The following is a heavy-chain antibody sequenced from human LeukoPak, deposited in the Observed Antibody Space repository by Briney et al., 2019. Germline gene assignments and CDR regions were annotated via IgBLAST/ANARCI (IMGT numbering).Heavy chain of an antibody. J-gene: IGHJ4*02. D-gene: IGHD6-19*01. V-gene: IGHV4-4*02. CDR3: VSLGCDGYSSGWYPCGDY. CDR1: GFTVSSNY. Sequence: GSLRLSCAASGFTVSSNYMSWVRQPPGKGLEWIGEIYHSGSTNYNPSLKSRVTISVDKSKNQFSLKLSSVTAADTAVYYCVSLGCDGYSSGWYPCGDYWGQGTLVTVSS. CDR2: IYHSGST.